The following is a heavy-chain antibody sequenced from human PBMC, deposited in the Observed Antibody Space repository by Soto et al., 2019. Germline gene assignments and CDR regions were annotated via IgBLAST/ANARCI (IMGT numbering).Heavy chain of an antibody. CDR2: LSGGGDIT. D-gene: IGHD3-10*01. J-gene: IGHJ4*02. CDR1: GFTFSNYA. CDR3: AKDRIPDYGSGSYYQDFDH. V-gene: IGHV3-23*01. Sequence: PGGSLRLSCAASGFTFSNYAMSWVRHAPGKGLEWVSTLSGGGDITYYADSVKGRFTLSRDKSKNTLYLQIDRLRAEDTAVYYCAKDRIPDYGSGSYYQDFDHWGQGTLVTVSS.